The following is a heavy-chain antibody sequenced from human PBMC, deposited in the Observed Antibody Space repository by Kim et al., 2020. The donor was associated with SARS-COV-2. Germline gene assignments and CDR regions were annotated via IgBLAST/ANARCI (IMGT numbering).Heavy chain of an antibody. CDR3: ARDHGMYDRANDYGLLD. CDR2: IWYDGTNK. D-gene: IGHD3-16*01. CDR1: GFTFSSYG. J-gene: IGHJ4*01. Sequence: GGSLRLSCAASGFTFSSYGMHWVRQAPGKGLEWVAVIWYDGTNKFYADSVKGRFTISRDNSKNTLFLQMNSLRAEDTAGYYCARDHGMYDRANDYGLLD. V-gene: IGHV3-33*01.